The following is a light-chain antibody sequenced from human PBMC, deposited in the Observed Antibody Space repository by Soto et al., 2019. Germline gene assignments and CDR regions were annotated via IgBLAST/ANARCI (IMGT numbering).Light chain of an antibody. V-gene: IGKV1-27*01. CDR1: QGIVTY. CDR3: QKYYGAPFT. J-gene: IGKJ3*01. Sequence: DIQMTQSPSSLSASVGDRVTITCRASQGIVTYLAWYQQKSGRAPKLLIYGASTLQSGVPSRFSGSGSGTDFTLTISNLQPEDVATYYCQKYYGAPFTFGPGTKVDI. CDR2: GAS.